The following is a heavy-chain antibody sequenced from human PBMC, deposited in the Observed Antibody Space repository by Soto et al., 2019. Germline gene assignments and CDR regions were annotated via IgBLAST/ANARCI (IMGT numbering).Heavy chain of an antibody. CDR1: GGTFSSYA. V-gene: IGHV1-69*13. Sequence: SVKVSCKASGGTFSSYAISWVRQAPGQGLEWMGGIIPIFGTANYAQKFQGRVTITADESTSTAYMELSSLRSEDTAVYYCARDQAHYDFWSGYLRNWFDPWGQGTLVTVSS. CDR2: IIPIFGTA. J-gene: IGHJ5*02. CDR3: ARDQAHYDFWSGYLRNWFDP. D-gene: IGHD3-3*01.